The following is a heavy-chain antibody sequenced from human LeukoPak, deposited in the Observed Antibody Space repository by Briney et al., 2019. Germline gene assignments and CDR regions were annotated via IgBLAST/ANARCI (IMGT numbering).Heavy chain of an antibody. CDR2: ISSSSRYT. CDR3: ARDRGVVDNFDY. CDR1: GFTFSDYH. J-gene: IGHJ4*02. V-gene: IGHV3-11*05. Sequence: PGGSLRHSCAASGFTFSDYHMSWIRPAPGKGLEWVSYISSSSRYTTYADSVKGRFTISRDSAKNSLYLQMNSLRAEDTAVYYCARDRGVVDNFDYWGQGTLVTVSS. D-gene: IGHD3-10*01.